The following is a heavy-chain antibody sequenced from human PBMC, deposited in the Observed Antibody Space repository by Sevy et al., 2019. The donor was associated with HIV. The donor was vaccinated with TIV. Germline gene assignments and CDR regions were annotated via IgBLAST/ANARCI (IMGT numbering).Heavy chain of an antibody. Sequence: GESLKISCKGSGYSFTSYWIGWVRQMSGKGLEWMGIIYPGDSDTRYSPSFQGHVTISADKSISTAYLQWRSLKASDTAKYYCARRARGDYWEDSPYYFDYWGQGTLVTVSS. V-gene: IGHV5-51*01. CDR2: IYPGDSDT. D-gene: IGHD4-17*01. J-gene: IGHJ4*02. CDR3: ARRARGDYWEDSPYYFDY. CDR1: GYSFTSYW.